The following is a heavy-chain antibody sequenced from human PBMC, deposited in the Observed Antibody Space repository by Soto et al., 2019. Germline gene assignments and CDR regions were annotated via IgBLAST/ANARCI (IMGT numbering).Heavy chain of an antibody. V-gene: IGHV3-7*01. CDR1: GFTFSSYW. D-gene: IGHD2-15*01. J-gene: IGHJ6*02. CDR3: ARVLHGRKYCSGGSCYRYYYGMDV. CDR2: IKQDGSEK. Sequence: GGSLRLSCAASGFTFSSYWMSWVRQAPGKGLEWVANIKQDGSEKYYVDSVKGRFTISRDNAKNSLYLQMNSLRAEDTAVYYCARVLHGRKYCSGGSCYRYYYGMDVWGQGTTVTVSS.